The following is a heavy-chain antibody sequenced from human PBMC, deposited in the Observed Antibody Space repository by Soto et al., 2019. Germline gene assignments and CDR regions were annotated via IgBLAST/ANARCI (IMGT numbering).Heavy chain of an antibody. D-gene: IGHD3-10*01. CDR1: GFTFSSYA. J-gene: IGHJ4*02. Sequence: GGSLRLSCAASGFTFSSYAMSWVRQAPGKGLEWVSVISGSGGSTYYADSVKGRFTISRDNSKNTLYLQMNSLRAEDTAVYYCAKEVRIMVRGKPPHYFDYWGQGTLVTVSS. V-gene: IGHV3-23*01. CDR2: ISGSGGST. CDR3: AKEVRIMVRGKPPHYFDY.